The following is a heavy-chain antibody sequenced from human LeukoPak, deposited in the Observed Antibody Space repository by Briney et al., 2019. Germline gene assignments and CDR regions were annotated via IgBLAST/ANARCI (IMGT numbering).Heavy chain of an antibody. CDR1: GGAISSGSYY. CDR2: IYTSGTT. Sequence: SQTLSLTCTVSGGAISSGSYYRSWIRQSAGKGLEWIGRIYTSGTTNSNPSLKSRVTMSLDTSKNQFSLKLSSVTAADTAVYYCAREYYDSNKAPAFDIWGQGTMVTVSS. J-gene: IGHJ3*02. D-gene: IGHD3-22*01. V-gene: IGHV4-61*02. CDR3: AREYYDSNKAPAFDI.